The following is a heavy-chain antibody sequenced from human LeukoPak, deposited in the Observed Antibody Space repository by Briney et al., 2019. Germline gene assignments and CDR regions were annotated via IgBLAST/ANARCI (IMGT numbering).Heavy chain of an antibody. CDR1: GFTLSSYA. Sequence: WGSLRLSCAASGFTLSSYAMSWVRQAPGKGLEWVSGLSGSGGNTYYADSVKGRFTISRDNSKNTLYLQMNSLRAEDTAVYYCARENYYESSGYFGCYWGQGTLVTVSS. CDR2: LSGSGGNT. J-gene: IGHJ4*02. D-gene: IGHD3-22*01. CDR3: ARENYYESSGYFGCY. V-gene: IGHV3-23*01.